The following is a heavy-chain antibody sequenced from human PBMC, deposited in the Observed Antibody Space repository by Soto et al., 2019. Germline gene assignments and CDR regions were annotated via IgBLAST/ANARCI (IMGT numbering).Heavy chain of an antibody. D-gene: IGHD6-19*01. CDR3: ARYAGSGYSGGGDWFDP. J-gene: IGHJ5*02. CDR1: GYSFTSYW. Sequence: EVQLVQSGAEVKKPGESLKISCKGSGYSFTSYWIGWVRQMPGKGLEWMGIIYPGDSDTRYSPSFQGQVTISAGKSICTAYLQWSCLKASDTAMYYCARYAGSGYSGGGDWFDPWGQGTLVTVSS. V-gene: IGHV5-51*01. CDR2: IYPGDSDT.